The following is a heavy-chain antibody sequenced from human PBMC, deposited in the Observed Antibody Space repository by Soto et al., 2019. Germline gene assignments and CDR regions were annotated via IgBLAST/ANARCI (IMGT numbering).Heavy chain of an antibody. CDR3: TTDLYCSSTSCRKTRGR. D-gene: IGHD2-2*01. CDR2: ISGETGVT. V-gene: IGHV3-23*01. Sequence: QPGGSLRLSCVASGFSISTYTMTWVRQAPGKGLEWVSGISGETGVTYYADSVKGRFTISRDSSKNTLSLQMNSLKTEDTAVYYCTTDLYCSSTSCRKTRGRWGQGTLVTVSS. CDR1: GFSISTYT. J-gene: IGHJ4*02.